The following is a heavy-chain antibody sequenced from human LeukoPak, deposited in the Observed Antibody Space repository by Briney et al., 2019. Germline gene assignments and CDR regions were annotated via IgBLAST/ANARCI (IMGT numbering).Heavy chain of an antibody. CDR2: FDPEDGET. D-gene: IGHD3-3*01. Sequence: ASVKVSCKVSGYTLTELSMHWVRQAPGKGLEWMGGFDPEDGETIYAQKFQGRVTMTEDTSTDTAYMELSGLRSEDTAVYYCATGYDFWSGYYQTRDNWFDPWGQGTLVTVSS. CDR3: ATGYDFWSGYYQTRDNWFDP. CDR1: GYTLTELS. V-gene: IGHV1-24*01. J-gene: IGHJ5*02.